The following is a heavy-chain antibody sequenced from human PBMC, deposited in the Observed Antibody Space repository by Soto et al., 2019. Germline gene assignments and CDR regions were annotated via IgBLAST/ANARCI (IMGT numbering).Heavy chain of an antibody. CDR1: GFTFSNAW. Sequence: GGFQRVSCAVSGFTFSNAWMHWVRQAPGKGLEWVGRIKSKTDGGTTDYAAPVKGRFTISRDDSKNTLYLQMNSLKTEDTAVYYCTTNGDYVYYYCGMDVWGQGTTVTVSS. CDR2: IKSKTDGGTT. V-gene: IGHV3-15*07. CDR3: TTNGDYVYYYCGMDV. D-gene: IGHD4-17*01. J-gene: IGHJ6*02.